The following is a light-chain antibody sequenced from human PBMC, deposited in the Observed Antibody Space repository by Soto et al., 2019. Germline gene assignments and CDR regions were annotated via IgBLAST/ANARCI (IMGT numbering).Light chain of an antibody. CDR1: QNIITN. V-gene: IGKV3-15*01. CDR3: QKRTNRPPIN. Sequence: EIAMTQSPRTLSVSPVEPPTLSCRHSQNIITNLAWYQQKPGQAPRLLIFFASTRVTGTPDRFSGSGSGTDFTLTISGLEPEDFAVYYCQKRTNRPPINCGQGTQLEIK. J-gene: IGKJ5*01. CDR2: FAS.